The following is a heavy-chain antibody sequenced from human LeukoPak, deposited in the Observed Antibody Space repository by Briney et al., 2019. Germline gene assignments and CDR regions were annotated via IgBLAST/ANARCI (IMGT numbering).Heavy chain of an antibody. D-gene: IGHD6-19*01. CDR1: GDSFSSVTDY. V-gene: IGHV4-39*07. CDR3: AGERGEEYSSGWYKRNYFDN. Sequence: SETLSLTCAVSGDSFSSVTDYWAWIRQPPGKGLEWIASGDYSGGTYYNPSLEGRVAISADMSKNQFSLKLTSVTGADTAVYYCAGERGEEYSSGWYKRNYFDNWGQGIRVIVSS. CDR2: GDYSGGT. J-gene: IGHJ4*02.